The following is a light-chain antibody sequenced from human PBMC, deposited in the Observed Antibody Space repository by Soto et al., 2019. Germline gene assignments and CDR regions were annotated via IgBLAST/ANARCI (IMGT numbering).Light chain of an antibody. CDR2: EVS. J-gene: IGLJ1*01. V-gene: IGLV2-14*01. CDR3: FSYTRSGTYV. CDR1: SSDVGNYKY. Sequence: QSVLAQPASGSGSPGQSITISCTGTSSDVGNYKYVSWYQQHPGKAPKLMIYEVSNRPSGVSNRFSGSKSGNTASLTISGLQAEDETDYYCFSYTRSGTYVCGTGTKVTX.